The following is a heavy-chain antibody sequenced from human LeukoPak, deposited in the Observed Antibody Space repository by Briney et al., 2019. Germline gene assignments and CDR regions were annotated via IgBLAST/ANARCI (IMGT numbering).Heavy chain of an antibody. CDR2: INPNSGGT. J-gene: IGHJ4*02. V-gene: IGHV1-2*02. Sequence: ASVKVSCKASGYTFTGYYMHWVRQAPGQGLEWMGWINPNSGGTNYAQKFQGRVTMTRDTSISTAYMELSRLRSDDTAVYYCARDLRMDIVVVPAASQNYFDYWGQGTLATVSS. D-gene: IGHD2-2*03. CDR1: GYTFTGYY. CDR3: ARDLRMDIVVVPAASQNYFDY.